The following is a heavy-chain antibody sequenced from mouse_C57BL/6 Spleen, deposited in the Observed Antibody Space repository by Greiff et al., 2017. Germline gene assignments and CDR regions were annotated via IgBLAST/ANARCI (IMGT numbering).Heavy chain of an antibody. CDR2: ISYDGSN. CDR1: GYSITSGYY. J-gene: IGHJ2*01. D-gene: IGHD1-3*01. V-gene: IGHV3-6*01. Sequence: EVQLQQSGPGLVKPSQSLSLTCSVTGYSITSGYYWNWIRQFPGNKLEWMGYISYDGSNNYNPSLKNRIPITRDTSKNQFFLKLNSVTAEDTATYYCARDVALDYWGQGTTLTVSS. CDR3: ARDVALDY.